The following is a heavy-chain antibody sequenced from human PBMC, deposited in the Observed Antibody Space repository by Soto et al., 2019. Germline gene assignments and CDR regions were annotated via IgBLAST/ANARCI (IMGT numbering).Heavy chain of an antibody. CDR3: AREGAGPKGSSSWPDDAFDI. V-gene: IGHV4-31*03. D-gene: IGHD6-13*01. J-gene: IGHJ3*02. CDR1: GGSIRSGGYY. Sequence: QVQLQESGPGLLKPSQTLSLTCTVSGGSIRSGGYYWSWIRQHPGKGLEWIGYISYSGSTYYNPSLKSRVTISVDTSKNQFSLKLSSVTAADTAVYYCAREGAGPKGSSSWPDDAFDIWGQGTMVTVSS. CDR2: ISYSGST.